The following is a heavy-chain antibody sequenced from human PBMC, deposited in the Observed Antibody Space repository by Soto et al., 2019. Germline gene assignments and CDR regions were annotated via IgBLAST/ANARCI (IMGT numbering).Heavy chain of an antibody. V-gene: IGHV1-69*12. CDR2: IIPIFGTA. D-gene: IGHD4-4*01. Sequence: QVQLVQSGAEVKKPGSSVKVSCKASGGTFSSYAISWVRQAPGQGLEWMGGIIPIFGTANYAQKFKGRVTITADESTSPAYMELTSLRSEDTAVYYCASPPSSNRYYYGMDVWGQGTTVTVSS. J-gene: IGHJ6*02. CDR1: GGTFSSYA. CDR3: ASPPSSNRYYYGMDV.